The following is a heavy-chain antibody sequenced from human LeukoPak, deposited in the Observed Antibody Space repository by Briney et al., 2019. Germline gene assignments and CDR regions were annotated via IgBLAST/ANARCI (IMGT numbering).Heavy chain of an antibody. CDR1: GFTFSSYG. CDR2: ISYDGSNK. V-gene: IGHV3-30*03. CDR3: AREKSIALDI. Sequence: PGGSLRLSCAASGFTFSSYGMHWVRQAPGKGLEWVAVISYDGSNKYYADSVKGRFTISRDNSKNTLYLQMNSLRAEDTAVYYCAREKSIALDIWGPGTMVTVSS. D-gene: IGHD6-6*01. J-gene: IGHJ3*02.